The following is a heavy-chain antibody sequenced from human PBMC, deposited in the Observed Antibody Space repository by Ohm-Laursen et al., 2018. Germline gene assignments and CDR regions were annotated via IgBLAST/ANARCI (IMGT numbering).Heavy chain of an antibody. CDR3: AAETDYHYSSGGFGFDP. V-gene: IGHV1-58*02. CDR2: IVVGSGST. D-gene: IGHD3-22*01. J-gene: IGHJ5*02. Sequence: ASVKVSCKTSGFTFTTSTMQWVRQARGCRLEWIGWIVVGSGSTNYAQRFEERVTITRDTPTSTAYMELSSLRSEDTAVYYCAAETDYHYSSGGFGFDPWGQGTLVTVSS. CDR1: GFTFTTST.